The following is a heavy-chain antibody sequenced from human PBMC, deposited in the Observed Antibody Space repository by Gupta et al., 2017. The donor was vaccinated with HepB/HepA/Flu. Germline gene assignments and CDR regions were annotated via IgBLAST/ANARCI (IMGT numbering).Heavy chain of an antibody. Sequence: EVQLVESGGGLVKPGGSLRLSCAASGFTFSNAWLSWFRQAPGKGLEWVGLIKVKSDGGTTDYAAPVKGRFTISRDESKNRLYLQMNSLKTEDTALYYCTTHRSYSAYEIFDYWGQGTLVTVSS. CDR2: IKVKSDGGTT. CDR1: GFTFSNAW. D-gene: IGHD3-16*02. CDR3: TTHRSYSAYEIFDY. J-gene: IGHJ4*02. V-gene: IGHV3-15*01.